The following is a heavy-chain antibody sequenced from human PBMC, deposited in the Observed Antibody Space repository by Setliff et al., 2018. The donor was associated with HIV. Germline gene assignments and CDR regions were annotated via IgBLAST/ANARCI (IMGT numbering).Heavy chain of an antibody. Sequence: ASVKVSCKASGYTFTGNYMHWVRQAPGQGLEWMGIINPSGGSTSYAQKFQGRVTMTTDTSARTGYMELRNLRSDDTAVYYCERYNFWSGYESNYWGQGTLVTVSS. D-gene: IGHD3-3*01. CDR2: INPSGGST. V-gene: IGHV1-46*01. CDR1: GYTFTGNY. CDR3: ERYNFWSGYESNY. J-gene: IGHJ4*02.